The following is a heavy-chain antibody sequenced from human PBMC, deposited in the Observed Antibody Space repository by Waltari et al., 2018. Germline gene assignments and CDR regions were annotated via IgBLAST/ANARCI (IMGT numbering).Heavy chain of an antibody. CDR1: GFTFISYW. V-gene: IGHV3-7*01. CDR2: IKQDGSEK. J-gene: IGHJ4*02. Sequence: EVQLVESGGGLVQPGGSLRLSCAASGFTFISYWMSWVRQAPGKGLEWVANIKQDGSEKYYVDSVKGRFTISRDNAKNSLYLQMNSLRAEDTAVYYCASHYDFWSGYFDYWGQGTLVTVSS. CDR3: ASHYDFWSGYFDY. D-gene: IGHD3-3*01.